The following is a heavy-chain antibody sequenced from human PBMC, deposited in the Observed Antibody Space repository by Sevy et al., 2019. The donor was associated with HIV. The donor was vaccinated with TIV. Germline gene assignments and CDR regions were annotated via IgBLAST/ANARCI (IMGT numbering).Heavy chain of an antibody. D-gene: IGHD6-13*01. J-gene: IGHJ4*02. CDR3: ATHAGIAAAGRVFDY. CDR2: IRNKADSYTT. V-gene: IGHV3-72*01. CDR1: GFTFSDHY. Sequence: GESLKISCAASGFTFSDHYMEWVRQAPGKGLEWVGRIRNKADSYTTESAASVKGSFTISRDDSKNSLYLLMNRLKTEDTAVYYCATHAGIAAAGRVFDYWGQGTLVTVSS.